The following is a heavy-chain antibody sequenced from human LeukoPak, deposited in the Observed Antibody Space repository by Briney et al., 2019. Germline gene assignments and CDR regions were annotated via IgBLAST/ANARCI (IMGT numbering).Heavy chain of an antibody. J-gene: IGHJ3*02. V-gene: IGHV1-69*06. CDR2: IIPIFGTI. D-gene: IGHD3-22*01. CDR3: ARMMTPRHYYDRSGYYYGAFDI. Sequence: SVKVSCKASGGPFSSYGITWVRQAPGQGLEWMGGIIPIFGTIDYAQKFQGRVTITADRSTSTAYMELRSLRSDDTAVYYCARMMTPRHYYDRSGYYYGAFDIWGQGTMVTVSS. CDR1: GGPFSSYG.